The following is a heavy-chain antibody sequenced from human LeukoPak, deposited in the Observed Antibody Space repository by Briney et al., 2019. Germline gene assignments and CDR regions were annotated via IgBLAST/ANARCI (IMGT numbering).Heavy chain of an antibody. J-gene: IGHJ4*02. CDR1: GGSISSYY. CDR3: AKSGRRYYDSSSYYASDFDY. CDR2: IYYSGST. D-gene: IGHD3-22*01. V-gene: IGHV4-59*01. Sequence: SETLSLTCSVSGGSISSYYWSWIRQPPGKGLEWIGYIYYSGSTNYNPSLKSRITISVDTSKNQFSLKLSSVTAADTAVYYCAKSGRRYYDSSSYYASDFDYWGQGTLVTVSS.